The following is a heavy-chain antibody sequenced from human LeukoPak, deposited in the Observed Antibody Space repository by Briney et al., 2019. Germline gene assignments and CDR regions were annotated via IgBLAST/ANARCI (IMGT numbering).Heavy chain of an antibody. J-gene: IGHJ5*02. CDR2: INPNSGGT. Sequence: GASVKVSCKACRCTVTCYYMHWVRQAPGQGLEWMGWINPNSGGTNYAQDFHGRVTMTRDTSISTAYMVLRRLRSADMAVYYCAIAGDSVNLAWGQGTLVTVSS. D-gene: IGHD5/OR15-5a*01. V-gene: IGHV1-2*02. CDR3: AIAGDSVNLA. CDR1: RCTVTCYY.